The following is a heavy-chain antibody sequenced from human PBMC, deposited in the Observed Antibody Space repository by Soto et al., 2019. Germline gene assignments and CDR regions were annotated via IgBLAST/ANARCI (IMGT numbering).Heavy chain of an antibody. CDR1: GYSFTSYW. D-gene: IGHD3-10*01. CDR2: IDPSDSYT. CDR3: ARVEVVRGVNPYYYGMDV. V-gene: IGHV5-10-1*01. J-gene: IGHJ6*02. Sequence: PGESLKISCKGSGYSFTSYWISWVRQMPGKGLEWMGRIDPSDSYTNYSPSFRGHVTISADKSISTAYLQWSSLKASDTAMYYCARVEVVRGVNPYYYGMDVWGQGTTVTVSS.